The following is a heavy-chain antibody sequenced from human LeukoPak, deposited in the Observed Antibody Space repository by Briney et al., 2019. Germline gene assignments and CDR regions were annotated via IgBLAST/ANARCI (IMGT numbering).Heavy chain of an antibody. CDR1: GYTFTSYD. J-gene: IGHJ4*02. Sequence: ASVKVSCKASGYTFTSYDINWVRQATGQGLEWMGWMNPNSGNTGYAQKFQGGVTMTRNTSISTAYMELSSLRSEDTAVYYCARMTTVVKDDYWXQGTLVTVSX. CDR2: MNPNSGNT. D-gene: IGHD4-23*01. CDR3: ARMTTVVKDDY. V-gene: IGHV1-8*01.